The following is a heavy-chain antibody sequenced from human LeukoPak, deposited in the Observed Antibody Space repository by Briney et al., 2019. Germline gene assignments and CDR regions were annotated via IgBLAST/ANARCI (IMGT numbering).Heavy chain of an antibody. J-gene: IGHJ4*02. CDR2: VKPSGGT. D-gene: IGHD1-1*01. Sequence: SETLSLTCTVSGDSITTENFFWTWIRQPAGKGLEWIGRVKPSGGTDYNPSLTSRVIISVDTSRTQYSLRLSSVTAADTAVYYCARYRSGYLDYWGQGTLVTVSS. CDR3: ARYRSGYLDY. CDR1: GDSITTENFF. V-gene: IGHV4-61*02.